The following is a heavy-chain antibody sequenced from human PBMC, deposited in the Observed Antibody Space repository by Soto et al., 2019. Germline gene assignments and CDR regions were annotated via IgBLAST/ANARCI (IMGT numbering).Heavy chain of an antibody. Sequence: QVQLQQWGAGLLKPSETLSLTCAVYGGSFSGYYWSWIRQPPGKGLEWIGEINHSGSTNYNPSLKSRVTISVDTSKNQFSLKLSSVTAADTAVYYCARGGRAAAGTRWSDSWGQGTLVTVSS. CDR3: ARGGRAAAGTRWSDS. CDR2: INHSGST. V-gene: IGHV4-34*01. D-gene: IGHD6-13*01. J-gene: IGHJ5*01. CDR1: GGSFSGYY.